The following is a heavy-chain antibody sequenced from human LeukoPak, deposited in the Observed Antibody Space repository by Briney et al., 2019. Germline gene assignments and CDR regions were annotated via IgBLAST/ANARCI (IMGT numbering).Heavy chain of an antibody. CDR1: GGSISSYY. CDR2: INHSGST. J-gene: IGHJ4*02. V-gene: IGHV4-34*01. Sequence: SETLSLTCTVSGGSISSYYWSWIRQPPGKGLEWIGEINHSGSTNYNPSLKSRVTISVDTSKNQFSLKLSSVTAADTAVYYCARGRTSSIAASRSQGHFDYWGQGTLVTVSS. D-gene: IGHD6-6*01. CDR3: ARGRTSSIAASRSQGHFDY.